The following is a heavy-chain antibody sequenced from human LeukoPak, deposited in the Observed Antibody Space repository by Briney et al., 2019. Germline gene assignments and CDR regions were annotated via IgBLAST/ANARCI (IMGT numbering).Heavy chain of an antibody. CDR1: GGSISSSSYY. J-gene: IGHJ4*02. V-gene: IGHV4-39*01. Sequence: SETLSLTCTVSGGSISSSSYYWGWIPQPPGKGLEWIGSIYYSGSTYYNPSLKSRVTISVDTSKNQFSLKLSSVTAADTAVYYCARRRYSSSWYPPDYWGQGTLVTVSS. CDR3: ARRRYSSSWYPPDY. D-gene: IGHD6-13*01. CDR2: IYYSGST.